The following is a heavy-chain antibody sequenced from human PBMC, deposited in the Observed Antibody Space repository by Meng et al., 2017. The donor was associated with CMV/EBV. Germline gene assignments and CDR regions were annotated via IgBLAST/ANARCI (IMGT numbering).Heavy chain of an antibody. CDR2: IYYSGST. V-gene: IGHV4-39*07. Sequence: QVQLQESGPGLVKPSGDLYLPCPVSGGSISSSSYYWGWIRQPPGKGLEWIGSIYYSGSTYYNPSLKSRVTISVDTSKNQFSLKLSSVTAADTAVYYCVTWLWFGELSGYYFDYWGQGTLVTVSS. CDR1: GGSISSSSYY. CDR3: VTWLWFGELSGYYFDY. J-gene: IGHJ4*02. D-gene: IGHD3-10*01.